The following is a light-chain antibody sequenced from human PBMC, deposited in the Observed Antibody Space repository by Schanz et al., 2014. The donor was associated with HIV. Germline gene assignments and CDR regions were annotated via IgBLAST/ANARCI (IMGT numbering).Light chain of an antibody. CDR3: LQRSNWPPLT. V-gene: IGKV3D-20*02. J-gene: IGKJ4*01. Sequence: EIVLTQSPGSLSLSPGGRATLSCGASQSVSSSYLAWYQQKPGQSPRLLIYGASTRATGVPDRFIGSGSGTDFTLTISSLEPEDFAVYYCLQRSNWPPLTFGGGTKVEFK. CDR2: GAS. CDR1: QSVSSSY.